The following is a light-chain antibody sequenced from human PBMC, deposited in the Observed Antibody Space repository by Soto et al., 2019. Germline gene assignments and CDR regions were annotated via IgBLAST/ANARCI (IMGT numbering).Light chain of an antibody. Sequence: QSVLTQPPSASGSPGQSVTIACTGTSXDVGGYNYVSWYQQHPGKAPKLMIYEVSNRPSGVSNRFSGSKSGNTASLTISGLQAEDEADYYCSSSTSSSPYVFGTGTKVTV. CDR1: SXDVGGYNY. CDR2: EVS. CDR3: SSSTSSSPYV. V-gene: IGLV2-14*01. J-gene: IGLJ1*01.